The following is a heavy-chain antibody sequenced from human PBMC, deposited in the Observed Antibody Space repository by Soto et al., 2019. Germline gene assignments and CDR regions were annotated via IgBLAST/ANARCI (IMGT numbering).Heavy chain of an antibody. CDR3: ASNYYGSGSYYNAGAFDI. Sequence: GGSLRLSCAASGFTFSSYSMNWARQAPGKGLEWVSSISSSSSYIYYADSVKGRFTISRDNAKNSLYLQMNSLRAEDTAVYYCASNYYGSGSYYNAGAFDIWGQGTMVTV. CDR2: ISSSSSYI. V-gene: IGHV3-21*01. J-gene: IGHJ3*02. D-gene: IGHD3-10*01. CDR1: GFTFSSYS.